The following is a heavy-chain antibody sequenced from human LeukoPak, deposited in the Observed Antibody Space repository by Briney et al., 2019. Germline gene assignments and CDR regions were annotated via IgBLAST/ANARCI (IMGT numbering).Heavy chain of an antibody. V-gene: IGHV4-59*01. Sequence: SETLSLTCTVSGGSISSYYWSWIRQPPGKGLEWIGYIYYSGSTNYNPSLKSRVTISVDTSKNQFSLKLSSVTAADTAVYYCARVASSGYLWAFDIWGQGTMVTVSS. J-gene: IGHJ3*02. D-gene: IGHD3-22*01. CDR1: GGSISSYY. CDR3: ARVASSGYLWAFDI. CDR2: IYYSGST.